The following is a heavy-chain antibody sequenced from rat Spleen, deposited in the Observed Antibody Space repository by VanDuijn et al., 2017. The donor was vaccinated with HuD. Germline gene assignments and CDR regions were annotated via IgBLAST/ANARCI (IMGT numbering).Heavy chain of an antibody. CDR2: IWTAGST. CDR3: ARGFGFYTGDYFDY. J-gene: IGHJ2*01. CDR1: GFSLTSYN. V-gene: IGHV2-30*01. Sequence: QVQLKESGPGLVQPSQTLSLTCTVSGFSLTSYNVHWVRQPTGKGLEWMRIIWTAGSTDYNSATRSRLSISRDTSKSQVFLKMNSLQTEDIATYYCARGFGFYTGDYFDYWGQGVMVTVSS. D-gene: IGHD4-3*01.